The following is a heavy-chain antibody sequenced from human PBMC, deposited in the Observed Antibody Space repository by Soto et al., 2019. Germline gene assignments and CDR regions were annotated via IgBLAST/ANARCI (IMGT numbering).Heavy chain of an antibody. V-gene: IGHV3-15*01. J-gene: IGHJ4*02. Sequence: EVQLVESGGGLVKPGGSLRLSCAASGFTFSNAWMSWVRQAPGKGLEWVGRIKSKTDGGTTDYAAPVKGRFTISRDDSKNTLHLQRNSLKTEETAVYYCTTDRLRIQLWWLQGYYFDYWGQGTLVTGSS. CDR2: IKSKTDGGTT. CDR1: GFTFSNAW. D-gene: IGHD5-18*01. CDR3: TTDRLRIQLWWLQGYYFDY.